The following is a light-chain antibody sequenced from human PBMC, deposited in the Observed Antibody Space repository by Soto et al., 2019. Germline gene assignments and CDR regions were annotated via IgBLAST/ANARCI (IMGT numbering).Light chain of an antibody. V-gene: IGLV4-60*03. CDR1: SGHSGYI. CDR3: ATWDTNTRV. Sequence: QPVLTQSSSASASLGSSVKVTCSLSSGHSGYIIAWHQQQPGKAPRYLMKVERSGTYNKGSGVPDRFSGSSSGADRYLTISNLQSEDESDYYCATWDTNTRVFGGGTKLTVL. J-gene: IGLJ3*02. CDR2: VERSGTY.